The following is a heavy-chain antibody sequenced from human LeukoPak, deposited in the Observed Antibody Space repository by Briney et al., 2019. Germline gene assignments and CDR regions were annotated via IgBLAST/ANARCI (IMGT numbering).Heavy chain of an antibody. CDR1: GFTFSTYG. Sequence: AGRSLRLACVASGFTFSTYGMHWVRQTPGKGLEWVAVIGDDGTVQHYADSVKGRFTISRDNSKNTLFLQMNSLGTEDTAVYYCAREHSLDNWFFDFWGQGTLVAASP. CDR2: IGDDGTVQ. J-gene: IGHJ4*02. V-gene: IGHV3-30*03. CDR3: AREHSLDNWFFDF. D-gene: IGHD1-20*01.